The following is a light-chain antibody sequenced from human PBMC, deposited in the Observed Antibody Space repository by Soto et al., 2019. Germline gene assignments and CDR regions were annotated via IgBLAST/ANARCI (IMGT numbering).Light chain of an antibody. CDR3: QSYDTSLSVV. CDR1: SSNIGAGYD. J-gene: IGLJ2*01. CDR2: ANS. Sequence: QSVLTQPPSVSGAPGQRVTISCTESSSNIGAGYDVHWYQQLPGTAPKLLMYANSNRPSGVPDRFSGSKSGTSASLAITGLQAEDEADYYCQSYDTSLSVVFGGGTKLTVL. V-gene: IGLV1-40*01.